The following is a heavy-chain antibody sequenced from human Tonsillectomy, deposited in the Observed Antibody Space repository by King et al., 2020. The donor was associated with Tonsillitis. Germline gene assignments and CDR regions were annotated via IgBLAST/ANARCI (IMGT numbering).Heavy chain of an antibody. Sequence: VQLQQWGAGLLKPSETLSLTCAVYGGSFSGYYWSWIRQPPGKGLEWIGEINHSGSTNYNPSLKSRVTISVDTSKNQFSLKLSSVTAADTAVYYCARGLLDYYVWGSYRYPFDYWGQGTLVTVSS. CDR2: INHSGST. D-gene: IGHD3-16*02. J-gene: IGHJ4*02. CDR1: GGSFSGYY. V-gene: IGHV4-34*01. CDR3: ARGLLDYYVWGSYRYPFDY.